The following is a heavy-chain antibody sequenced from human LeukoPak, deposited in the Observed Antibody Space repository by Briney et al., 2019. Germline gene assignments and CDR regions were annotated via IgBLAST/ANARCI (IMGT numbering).Heavy chain of an antibody. CDR2: MNPNSGNT. J-gene: IGHJ5*02. CDR1: GYTFTSYD. V-gene: IGHV1-8*01. D-gene: IGHD2-2*02. Sequence: ASVKVSCKASGYTFTSYDINWVRQATGQGLEWMGWMNPNSGNTGYAQKFQGRVTMTRNTSISTAYMELSSLRSEDTAVYYCARGQGGCSSTSCYRFDPWGQGTLVTVSS. CDR3: ARGQGGCSSTSCYRFDP.